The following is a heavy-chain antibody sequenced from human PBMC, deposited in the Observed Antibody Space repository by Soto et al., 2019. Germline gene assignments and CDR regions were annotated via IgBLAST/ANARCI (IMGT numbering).Heavy chain of an antibody. Sequence: ASVKVSCKASGYTFTSYAMHWVRQAPGQGLEWMGCINAGNGNTKYSQKFQDRVTVTRDTSANTAYMELSSLTSEDTAIYYCASGLMAGSAYWGQGTLVTVSS. CDR2: INAGNGNT. CDR1: GYTFTSYA. J-gene: IGHJ4*02. CDR3: ASGLMAGSAY. V-gene: IGHV1-3*01. D-gene: IGHD3-10*01.